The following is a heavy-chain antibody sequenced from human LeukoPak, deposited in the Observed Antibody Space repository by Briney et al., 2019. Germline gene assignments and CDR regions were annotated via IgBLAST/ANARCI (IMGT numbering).Heavy chain of an antibody. Sequence: PGGSLRLSCAASGFTFSSYSMNWVRQAPGKGLEWVGRIKSKTDGGTTDYAAPVKGRFTISRDDSKNTLYLQMNSLKTEDTAVYYCTTDIIAVAGTLNSFDYWGQGTLVTVSS. CDR2: IKSKTDGGTT. V-gene: IGHV3-15*01. D-gene: IGHD6-19*01. CDR3: TTDIIAVAGTLNSFDY. J-gene: IGHJ4*02. CDR1: GFTFSSYS.